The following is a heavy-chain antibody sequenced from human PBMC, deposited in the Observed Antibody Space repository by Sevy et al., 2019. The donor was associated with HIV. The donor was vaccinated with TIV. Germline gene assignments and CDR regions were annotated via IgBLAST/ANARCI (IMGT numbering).Heavy chain of an antibody. V-gene: IGHV4-30-4*01. CDR2: IYFSGST. CDR3: ARGLQLRVYYFDY. J-gene: IGHJ4*02. CDR1: GDSISSGDYY. D-gene: IGHD1-1*01. Sequence: SETLSLTCTVSGDSISSGDYYWSWIRQPPGRGLEWIGYIYFSGSTYYNPSLKSRVTMSVDTSKNQFSLKLSSVTAADTAVYYCARGLQLRVYYFDYWGREPWSPSPQ.